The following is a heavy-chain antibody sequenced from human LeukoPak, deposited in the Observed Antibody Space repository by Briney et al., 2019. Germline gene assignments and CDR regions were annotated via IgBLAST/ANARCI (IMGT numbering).Heavy chain of an antibody. J-gene: IGHJ3*02. D-gene: IGHD3-10*01. CDR1: GFTFSSYA. V-gene: IGHV3-64*01. CDR3: ARNYYGSGTHAFDI. CDR2: ISSNGGST. Sequence: GGSLRLSCAASGFTFSSYAMHWVRQAPGKGLEYVSAISSNGGSTYYANSVKGRLTISRDNSKNTLYLQMGSLRAEDMAVYYCARNYYGSGTHAFDIWGQGTMVTVSS.